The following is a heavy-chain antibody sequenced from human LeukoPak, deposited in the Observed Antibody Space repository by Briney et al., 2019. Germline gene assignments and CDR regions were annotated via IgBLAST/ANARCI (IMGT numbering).Heavy chain of an antibody. V-gene: IGHV3-49*04. D-gene: IGHD2-15*01. J-gene: IGHJ4*02. CDR2: IRSKAYGGTT. CDR1: GFTFGDYA. CDR3: TRARCGGSCYDFDY. Sequence: GGSLRLSCTASGFTFGDYAMSWVRQAPGKGLEWVGFIRSKAYGGTTEYAASVKGRFTISRDDSKSIAYLQMNSLKTEDTAVYYCTRARCGGSCYDFDYWGQGTPITVSS.